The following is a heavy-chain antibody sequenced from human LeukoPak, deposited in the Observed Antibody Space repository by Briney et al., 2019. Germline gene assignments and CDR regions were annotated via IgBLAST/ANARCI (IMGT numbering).Heavy chain of an antibody. CDR2: INPNSGGT. CDR3: ARAGNYYDSSTKKKAAFDI. J-gene: IGHJ3*02. D-gene: IGHD3-22*01. Sequence: GASVKVSCKASGYTFTGYYMHWVRQAPGQGLEWMGWINPNSGGTNYAQKFQGRVTMTRDTSTSTAYMELRSLRSDDTAVYYCARAGNYYDSSTKKKAAFDIWGQGTMVTVSS. CDR1: GYTFTGYY. V-gene: IGHV1-2*02.